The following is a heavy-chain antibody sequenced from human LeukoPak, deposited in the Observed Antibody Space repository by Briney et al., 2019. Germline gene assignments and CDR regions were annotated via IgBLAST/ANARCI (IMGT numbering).Heavy chain of an antibody. D-gene: IGHD6-19*01. CDR2: INSDGSST. J-gene: IGHJ4*02. Sequence: PGGSLRLSCAVSGSTISGYYMHWVRQAPGKGLVWVSRINSDGSSTTYADSVKGRFTISRDNAKNTLYLQTNSLTAEDTAVYYCVKYTSGWDWGQGTLVTVSS. CDR3: VKYTSGWD. V-gene: IGHV3-74*01. CDR1: GSTISGYY.